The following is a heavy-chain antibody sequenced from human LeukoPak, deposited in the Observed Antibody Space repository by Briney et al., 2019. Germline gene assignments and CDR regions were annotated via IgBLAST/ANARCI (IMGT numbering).Heavy chain of an antibody. Sequence: PGGSLRLSCAASGFTFDDYAMHWVRQAPGKGLEWVSLILGDGGSTYYADSVMGRFTISRDNAKNSLYLQMNSLRAEDTAVYYCARGLDRTTSCFDYWGQGTLVTVSS. V-gene: IGHV3-43*02. J-gene: IGHJ4*02. CDR2: ILGDGGST. CDR1: GFTFDDYA. CDR3: ARGLDRTTSCFDY. D-gene: IGHD2-2*01.